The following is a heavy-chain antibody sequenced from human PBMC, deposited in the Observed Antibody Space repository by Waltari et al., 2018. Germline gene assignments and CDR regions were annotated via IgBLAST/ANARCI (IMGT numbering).Heavy chain of an antibody. CDR2: INSDGSTT. CDR1: GFTFRSHW. V-gene: IGHV3-74*01. Sequence: EVQLAESGGGLVQPGGSLRLSCEVSGFTFRSHWMHWVRQVPGKGLVWVSRINSDGSTTGYGDSVKGRFTSSRDNSKKTLHLQMNSLRVEDTAVYYCARETIADRPELDYWGQGTLVTVSS. J-gene: IGHJ4*02. D-gene: IGHD6-6*01. CDR3: ARETIADRPELDY.